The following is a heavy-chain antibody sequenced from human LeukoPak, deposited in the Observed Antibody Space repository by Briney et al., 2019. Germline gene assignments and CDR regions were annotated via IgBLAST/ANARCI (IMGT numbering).Heavy chain of an antibody. CDR3: ARDRTYYDFWSGYYGMDV. V-gene: IGHV1-18*01. D-gene: IGHD3-3*01. J-gene: IGHJ6*02. CDR2: ISAYNGNT. CDR1: GYTFTSYG. Sequence: ASVKVSCKASGYTFTSYGISWVRQAPGQGLEWMGWISAYNGNTNYAQKLQGRVTMTTDTSASTAYMELSSLRSEDTAVYYCARDRTYYDFWSGYYGMDVWGQGTTVTVSS.